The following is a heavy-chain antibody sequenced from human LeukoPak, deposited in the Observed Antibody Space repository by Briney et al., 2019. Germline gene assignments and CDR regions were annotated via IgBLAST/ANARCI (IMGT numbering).Heavy chain of an antibody. CDR1: GFTFSSYW. D-gene: IGHD4-17*01. CDR3: ARDLGYGALDP. V-gene: IGHV3-7*01. CDR2: INPDGSQT. Sequence: GGSLRLSCAASGFTFSSYWMNWVRQAPGKGLEWVALINPDGSQTNYVDSVKGRLTISRDNAENSLYLQMNSLRAEDTAVYYRARDLGYGALDPWGQGTLVTVSS. J-gene: IGHJ5*02.